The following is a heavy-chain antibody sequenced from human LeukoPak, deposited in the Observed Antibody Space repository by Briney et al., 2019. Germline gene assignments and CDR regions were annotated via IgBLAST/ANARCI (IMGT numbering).Heavy chain of an antibody. CDR2: ISGSGGST. CDR3: AKDGRFLEWLFHYYGMDV. CDR1: GFTFSSYA. V-gene: IGHV3-23*01. Sequence: GGSLRLSCAASGFTFSSYAMSWVRQAPGKGLEWVSAISGSGGSTYYADSVKSRFTISRDNSKNTLYLQMNSLRAEDTAVYYCAKDGRFLEWLFHYYGMDVWGQGTTVTVSS. D-gene: IGHD3-3*01. J-gene: IGHJ6*02.